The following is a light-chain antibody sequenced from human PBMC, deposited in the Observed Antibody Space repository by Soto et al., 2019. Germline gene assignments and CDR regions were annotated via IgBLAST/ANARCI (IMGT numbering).Light chain of an antibody. CDR2: DAS. J-gene: IGKJ4*01. V-gene: IGKV1-33*01. CDR1: QDISNY. Sequence: DIQMTQSPSSLSASVGDRVTITCQASQDISNYLNWYQQKPGKAPKLLIYDASNLETGVPSRFSESGSGTDFPFTISSLQPEDIATYYCKQYDNPPLTFGGGTKVEIK. CDR3: KQYDNPPLT.